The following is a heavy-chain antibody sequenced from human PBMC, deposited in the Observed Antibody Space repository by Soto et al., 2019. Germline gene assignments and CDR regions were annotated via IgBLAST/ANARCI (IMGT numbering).Heavy chain of an antibody. CDR1: GRSISTFY. CDR2: IYYNGNT. V-gene: IGHV4-59*01. J-gene: IGHJ4*02. Sequence: PSETLSLTCTVSGRSISTFYWSWIRQPPGKGLEWIGYIYYNGNTNYSPSLKSRVTISVDTSKNQFSLNLNSVSAADTAVYYCARDGSRYDFWSGPYYFDYWGQGTLVTVSS. CDR3: ARDGSRYDFWSGPYYFDY. D-gene: IGHD3-3*01.